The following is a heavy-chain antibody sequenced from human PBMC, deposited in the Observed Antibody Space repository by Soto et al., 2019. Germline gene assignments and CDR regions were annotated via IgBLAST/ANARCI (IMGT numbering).Heavy chain of an antibody. Sequence: GGSLRLSCAASGFTFSSYAMHWVRQAPGKGLEWVAVISYDGSNKYYADSVKGRFTISRDNSKNTLYLQMNSLRAEDTAVYYCARQPVLRFLEWSELGYNYYYGMDVWGQGTTVTVSS. CDR3: ARQPVLRFLEWSELGYNYYYGMDV. J-gene: IGHJ6*02. D-gene: IGHD3-3*01. CDR2: ISYDGSNK. CDR1: GFTFSSYA. V-gene: IGHV3-30-3*01.